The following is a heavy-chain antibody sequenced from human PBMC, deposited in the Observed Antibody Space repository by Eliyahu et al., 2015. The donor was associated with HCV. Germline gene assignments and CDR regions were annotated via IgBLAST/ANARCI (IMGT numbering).Heavy chain of an antibody. Sequence: QVQLVQSGAEVKKPGSSVKVSCKASGGTFSSYAISWVRQAPGQGLEWMGGIIPIFGTANYAQKFQGRVTITADESTSTAYMELSSLRSEDTAVYYCARDSLRYYDFWSGYPYYYYYGMDVWGQGTTVTVSS. V-gene: IGHV1-69*01. D-gene: IGHD3-3*01. CDR3: ARDSLRYYDFWSGYPYYYYYGMDV. J-gene: IGHJ6*02. CDR2: IIPIFGTA. CDR1: GGTFSSYA.